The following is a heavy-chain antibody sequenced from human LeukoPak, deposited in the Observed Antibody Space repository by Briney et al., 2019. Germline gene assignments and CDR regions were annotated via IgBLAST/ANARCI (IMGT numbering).Heavy chain of an antibody. CDR2: MDYSGST. D-gene: IGHD6-19*01. J-gene: IGHJ4*02. Sequence: SETLSLICTVSGGSISDYYWTWIRQCPGTGLEWIGYMDYSGSTAYNPSLKSRVTISIDTSKKQFSLELSSVTAADTAIYFCARRKRGSGGPFDYWGQGTLVTVSS. CDR1: GGSISDYY. V-gene: IGHV4-59*08. CDR3: ARRKRGSGGPFDY.